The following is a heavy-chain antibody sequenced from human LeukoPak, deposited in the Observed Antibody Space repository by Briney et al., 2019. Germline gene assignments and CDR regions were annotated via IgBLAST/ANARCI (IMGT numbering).Heavy chain of an antibody. V-gene: IGHV3-30*04. D-gene: IGHD2-21*02. J-gene: IGHJ4*02. CDR1: GFTFSSYA. Sequence: GGSLRLSCAASGFTFSSYAMHWVRQAPGKGLEWVAVISYDGSNKYYADSVKGRFTISRDKSKNTLYLQMNSLRAEDTAVYYCSSEPVETSMPYFDYRGQGTLVTVSS. CDR2: ISYDGSNK. CDR3: SSEPVETSMPYFDY.